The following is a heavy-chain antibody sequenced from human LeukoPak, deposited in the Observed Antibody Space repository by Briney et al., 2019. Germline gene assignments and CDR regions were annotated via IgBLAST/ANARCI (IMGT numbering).Heavy chain of an antibody. J-gene: IGHJ4*02. CDR1: GFTFSSYE. V-gene: IGHV3-48*03. Sequence: GGSLRLSCAASGFTFSSYEMNWVRLAPGKGLEWISYISRTGNSIYYADSVKGRFTISRDSAKNSLYLQMNSLRAEDTAVYYCAREDCSSTSCYDPSVSDYWGQGTLVTVSS. CDR3: AREDCSSTSCYDPSVSDY. CDR2: ISRTGNSI. D-gene: IGHD2-2*01.